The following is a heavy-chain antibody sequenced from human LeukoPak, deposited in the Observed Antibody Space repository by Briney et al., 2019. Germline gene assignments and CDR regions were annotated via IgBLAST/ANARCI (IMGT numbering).Heavy chain of an antibody. CDR3: ATTPYSYDSSGYRYYFDY. J-gene: IGHJ4*02. D-gene: IGHD3-22*01. V-gene: IGHV1-24*01. CDR1: GYTLTELS. CDR2: FDPEDGKT. Sequence: ASVKVSCKVSGYTLTELSMHWVRQAPGKGLEWMGGFDPEDGKTIYAQKFQGRVIMTEDTSTDTAYMELSSLRSEDTDVYYCATTPYSYDSSGYRYYFDYWGQGTLVTVSS.